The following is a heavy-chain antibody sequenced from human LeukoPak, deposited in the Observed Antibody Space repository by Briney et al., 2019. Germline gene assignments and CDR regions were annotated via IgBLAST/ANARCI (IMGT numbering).Heavy chain of an antibody. V-gene: IGHV1-46*01. Sequence: EASVKVSCKASGYTFTSYYMHWVRQAPGQGLEWMGIINPSGGSTSYAQKFQGRVTMTRDTSTSTVYMELSSLRSEDTAVYYCARDLWFGEKGDHAFDIWGQGTMVTVSS. CDR3: ARDLWFGEKGDHAFDI. D-gene: IGHD3-10*01. CDR1: GYTFTSYY. J-gene: IGHJ3*02. CDR2: INPSGGST.